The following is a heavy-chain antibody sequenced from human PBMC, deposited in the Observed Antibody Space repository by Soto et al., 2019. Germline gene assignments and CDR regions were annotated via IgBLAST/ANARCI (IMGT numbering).Heavy chain of an antibody. CDR2: IKQDGSEK. CDR3: ASRYSYGYFYFDY. Sequence: EVQLVESGGGLVQPGGSLRLSCAASGFTFSSYWMSWVRQAPGKGLEWVAKIKQDGSEKYYVDSVKGRFTISRDNAKNSLYLQMNSLRAEDTAVYYCASRYSYGYFYFDYWGQGTLVTVSS. D-gene: IGHD5-18*01. CDR1: GFTFSSYW. V-gene: IGHV3-7*01. J-gene: IGHJ4*02.